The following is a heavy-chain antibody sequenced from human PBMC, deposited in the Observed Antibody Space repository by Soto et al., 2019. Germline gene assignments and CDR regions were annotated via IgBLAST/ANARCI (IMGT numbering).Heavy chain of an antibody. J-gene: IGHJ6*04. V-gene: IGHV4-59*01. CDR2: IYYSGST. CDR3: AIIAAAANSDVVDV. D-gene: IGHD6-13*01. Sequence: QVQLQESGPGLVKPSETLSLTCTVSGGSISSYYWSWIRQPPGKGLEWIGYIYYSGSTNYNPSLKSRVTISVDTSKNQFSLKLSSVTAADTAVYYCAIIAAAANSDVVDVWGKGTTVTVSS. CDR1: GGSISSYY.